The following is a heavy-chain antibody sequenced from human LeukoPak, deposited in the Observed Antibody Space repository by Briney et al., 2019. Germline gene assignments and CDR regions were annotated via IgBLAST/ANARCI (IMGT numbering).Heavy chain of an antibody. CDR1: GGSISSYY. D-gene: IGHD3-22*01. CDR2: IYYSGST. J-gene: IGHJ4*02. CDR3: ATDYYDSSGYYSPFGY. Sequence: SEILSLTCTVSGGSISSYYWSWIRQPPGKGLEWIGYIYYSGSTNYNPSLKSRVTISVDTSKNQFSLKLSSVTAADTAVYYCATDYYDSSGYYSPFGYWGQGTLVTVSS. V-gene: IGHV4-59*01.